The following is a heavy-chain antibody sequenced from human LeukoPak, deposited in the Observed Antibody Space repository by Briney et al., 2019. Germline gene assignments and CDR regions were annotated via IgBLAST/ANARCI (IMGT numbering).Heavy chain of an antibody. CDR3: ARDSGSGDNDY. CDR1: XXTXXSXA. J-gene: IGHJ4*02. D-gene: IGHD1-26*01. Sequence: KASXXTXXSXAIHXXGQAPGQRLEWIRWISPGNGNTKYSQNFQCRVTFISNTSATTAFMELSSLRSEDAAVYCCARDSGSGDNDYWGQGTLVTVSS. V-gene: IGHV1-3*01. CDR2: ISPGNGNT.